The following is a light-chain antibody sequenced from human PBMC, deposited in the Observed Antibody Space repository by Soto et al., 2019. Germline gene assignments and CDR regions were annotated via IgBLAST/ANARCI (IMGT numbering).Light chain of an antibody. CDR1: QSLSRSS. Sequence: EIVLTQSPGTLSLSPGDRATLSCRASQSLSRSSLAWYQQKRGRAPRLLIYGASSRATGIPDRFSGSGSGTDFTLTISRLEPEDFAGYYCQQHGSSPRTFGQGTKVEIK. V-gene: IGKV3-20*01. CDR2: GAS. J-gene: IGKJ1*01. CDR3: QQHGSSPRT.